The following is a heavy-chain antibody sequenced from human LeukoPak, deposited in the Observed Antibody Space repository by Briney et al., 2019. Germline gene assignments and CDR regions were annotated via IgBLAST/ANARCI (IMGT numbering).Heavy chain of an antibody. CDR3: ARAANYYYGMDV. Sequence: ALVKVSCKASGGTFSSYAISWVRQAPGQGLEWMGRIIPILGIANYAQKFQGRATITADKSTSTAYMELSSLRSEDTAVYYCARAANYYYGMDVWGQGTTVTVSS. CDR1: GGTFSSYA. V-gene: IGHV1-69*04. CDR2: IIPILGIA. J-gene: IGHJ6*02.